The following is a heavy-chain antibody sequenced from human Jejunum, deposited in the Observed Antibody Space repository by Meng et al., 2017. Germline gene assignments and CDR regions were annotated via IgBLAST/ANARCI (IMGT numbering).Heavy chain of an antibody. V-gene: IGHV4-4*02. D-gene: IGHD2-21*01. CDR3: ASRPVGIRTYYFDC. CDR2: VFQSGTT. CDR1: GGSITSPKW. Sequence: VRLQGSRPCLVKPSCPLSLTLAVSGGSITSPKWRSWVRQTPGKGLEWIGEVFQSGTTNYNPSLMSRLTMSVAKSKTQFSLNLTSVTAADTAVYYCASRPVGIRTYYFDCWGQGTLVTVSS. J-gene: IGHJ4*02.